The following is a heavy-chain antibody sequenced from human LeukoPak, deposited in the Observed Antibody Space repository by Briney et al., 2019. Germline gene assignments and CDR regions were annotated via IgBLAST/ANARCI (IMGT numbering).Heavy chain of an antibody. D-gene: IGHD1-26*01. CDR3: AKDLGSGSPSAY. CDR1: GFTFSSYG. V-gene: IGHV3-30*18. J-gene: IGHJ4*02. Sequence: PGRSLRLSCAASGFTFSSYGMHWVRQAPGKGLEWVAVISYDGSNKYYADSVKGRFTISRDNSKNTLYLQMNSLRAGDTAVYYCAKDLGSGSPSAYWGQGTLVTVSS. CDR2: ISYDGSNK.